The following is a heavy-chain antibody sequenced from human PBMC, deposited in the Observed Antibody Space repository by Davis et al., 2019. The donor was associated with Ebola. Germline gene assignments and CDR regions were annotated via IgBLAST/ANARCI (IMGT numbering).Heavy chain of an antibody. CDR2: ISGSGGST. J-gene: IGHJ4*02. V-gene: IGHV3-23*01. CDR3: AKGRSFVDY. Sequence: GESLKISCAASGFTFSSYAMSWVRQAPGKGLEWVSAISGSGGSTYYADSVKGRFTISRDNSKNTLYLQMNSLRAEDTAVYYCAKGRSFVDYWGQGTLVTVSS. CDR1: GFTFSSYA.